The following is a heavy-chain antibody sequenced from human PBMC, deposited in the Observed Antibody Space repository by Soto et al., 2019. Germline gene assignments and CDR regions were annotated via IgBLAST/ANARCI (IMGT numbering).Heavy chain of an antibody. D-gene: IGHD3-10*01. V-gene: IGHV1-2*04. CDR1: GYTYTGYN. CDR2: INLNSGGT. CDR3: AIGEYFGDGVFDI. J-gene: IGHJ3*02. Sequence: QVLLVQSGAEMKKPGASVKVSCKASGYTYTGYNVHWVRQAPGQGPQWVGWINLNSGGTNYAPEFQDWVTMTRDMSISTLFLELKRLRSDDTAMYYCAIGEYFGDGVFDIWGQGTMVVVS.